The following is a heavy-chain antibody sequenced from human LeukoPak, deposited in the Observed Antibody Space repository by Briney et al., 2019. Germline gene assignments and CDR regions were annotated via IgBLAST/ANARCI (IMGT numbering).Heavy chain of an antibody. CDR2: ISAYNGNT. D-gene: IGHD3-10*01. V-gene: IGHV1-18*01. CDR3: ARDGPAYGSGRMGWFDP. Sequence: ASVKVSCKASRYTFTNYGISWVRQAPGRGLEWMGWISAYNGNTKFAQKLQGRVTMTTDTSTNTAYMELRSLRSDDTAVYYCARDGPAYGSGRMGWFDPWGQGTLVTVSS. J-gene: IGHJ5*02. CDR1: RYTFTNYG.